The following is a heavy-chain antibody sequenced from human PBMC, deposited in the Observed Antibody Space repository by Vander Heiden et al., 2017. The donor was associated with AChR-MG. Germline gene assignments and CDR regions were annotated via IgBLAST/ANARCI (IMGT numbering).Heavy chain of an antibody. CDR1: GASMSSSKW. Sequence: QVQLQESGPRLVTPSGTLSLTCAVSGASMSSSKWWSWVRQPPGKGLEGIGEIYHSGRTNDNPARKSRVTISGDKSKNQFSLKLSFATEEDTAVYYGAKKMVRGATIRLDPWGQGTLVTVS. J-gene: IGHJ5*02. CDR2: IYHSGRT. V-gene: IGHV4-4*02. CDR3: AKKMVRGATIRLDP. D-gene: IGHD3-10*01.